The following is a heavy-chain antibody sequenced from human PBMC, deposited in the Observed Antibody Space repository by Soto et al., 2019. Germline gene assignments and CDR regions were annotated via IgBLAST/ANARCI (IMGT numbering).Heavy chain of an antibody. Sequence: GGSLRLSCAASGFTFSSYAMSWVRQAPGKGLEWVSAISGSGGSTYYADSVKGRFTISRDNSKNTLYLQMNSLRAEDTAVYYCAKEKGYCTNGVCPPGDYWGQGTLVTVSS. CDR1: GFTFSSYA. V-gene: IGHV3-23*01. CDR3: AKEKGYCTNGVCPPGDY. D-gene: IGHD2-8*01. J-gene: IGHJ4*02. CDR2: ISGSGGST.